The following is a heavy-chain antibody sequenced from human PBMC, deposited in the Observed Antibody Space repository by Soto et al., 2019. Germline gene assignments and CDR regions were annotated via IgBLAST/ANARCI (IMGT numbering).Heavy chain of an antibody. CDR3: ATERGSTYGYFDY. CDR2: ISNSGST. J-gene: IGHJ4*02. CDR1: GGSVSSDEDY. V-gene: IGHV4-30-4*08. D-gene: IGHD5-18*01. Sequence: PSETLSLTCTVSGGSVSSDEDYWSWIRQSPGKGLEWIGYISNSGSTGYNPSLKTRLSMSVDRSKNQFTLRLTSVTAADTAVYFCATERGSTYGYFDYWGQGTQVTVYS.